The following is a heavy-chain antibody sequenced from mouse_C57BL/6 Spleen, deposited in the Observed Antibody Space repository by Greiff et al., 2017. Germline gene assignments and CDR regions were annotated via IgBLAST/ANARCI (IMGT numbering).Heavy chain of an antibody. CDR1: GFSLTSYG. J-gene: IGHJ4*01. V-gene: IGHV2-5*01. CDR3: AIYYDYDPYAMDY. Sequence: VQLQQSGPGLVQPSQSLSITCTVSGFSLTSYGVHWVRQSPGKGLEWLGVIWRGGSTDYNAAFMSRLSITKDNSKSQVFFKMNSLQADDTAIYYCAIYYDYDPYAMDYWGQGTSVTVSS. D-gene: IGHD2-4*01. CDR2: IWRGGST.